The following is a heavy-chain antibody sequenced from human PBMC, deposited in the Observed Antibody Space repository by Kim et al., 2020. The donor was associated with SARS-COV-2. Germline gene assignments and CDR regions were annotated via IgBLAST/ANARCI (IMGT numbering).Heavy chain of an antibody. CDR2: INPSGGST. Sequence: ASVKVSCKASGYTFTIYYMHWVRQAPGQGLEWMGIINPSGGSTSYAQKFQGRVTMTRDTSTSTVYMELSSLRSEYTAVYYCASVDRVAARLVGAFDIWGQGTMVTVSS. V-gene: IGHV1-46*01. D-gene: IGHD6-6*01. J-gene: IGHJ3*02. CDR1: GYTFTIYY. CDR3: ASVDRVAARLVGAFDI.